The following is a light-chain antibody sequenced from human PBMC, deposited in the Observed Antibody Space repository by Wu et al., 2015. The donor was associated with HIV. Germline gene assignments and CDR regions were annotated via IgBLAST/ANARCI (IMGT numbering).Light chain of an antibody. V-gene: IGKV1-39*01. CDR2: AAS. CDR3: QKYNTAPWT. J-gene: IGKJ1*01. CDR1: QSISRF. Sequence: DIQMTQSPSSLSASVGGRATITCRASQSISRFLNWYQHKPGRAPKLLIYAASTLQSGVPLRFSGSGSGTDFTLTISSLQPEDVATYYCQKYNTAPWTFGQGTKVEMK.